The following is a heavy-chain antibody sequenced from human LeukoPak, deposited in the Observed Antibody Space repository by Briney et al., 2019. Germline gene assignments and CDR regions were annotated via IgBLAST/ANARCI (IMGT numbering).Heavy chain of an antibody. D-gene: IGHD6-19*01. CDR3: ARLMFIAVGNWYFDL. V-gene: IGHV3-21*01. J-gene: IGHJ2*01. CDR1: GCTFSTFG. CDR2: ISSGSYI. Sequence: GGSLRLSCAASGCTFSTFGMIWVRQAPGKGLDWVSSISSGSYIYYADAVKARFTISRDNARNSLYLQMNSLRADDTAVYYCARLMFIAVGNWYFDLWGRGSLVTVSS.